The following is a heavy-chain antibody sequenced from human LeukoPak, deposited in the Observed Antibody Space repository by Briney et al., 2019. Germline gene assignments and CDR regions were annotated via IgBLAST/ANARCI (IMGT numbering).Heavy chain of an antibody. D-gene: IGHD6-13*01. Sequence: ASVKVSCKASGYTFTRYYMHWVRQAPGQGLEWMGWINPNSGGTNYAQKFQGRVTMTRDTSISTAYMELSRLRSDDTAVYYCARGRRIAAARPPNWFDPWGQGTLVTVSS. J-gene: IGHJ5*02. CDR2: INPNSGGT. CDR3: ARGRRIAAARPPNWFDP. CDR1: GYTFTRYY. V-gene: IGHV1-2*02.